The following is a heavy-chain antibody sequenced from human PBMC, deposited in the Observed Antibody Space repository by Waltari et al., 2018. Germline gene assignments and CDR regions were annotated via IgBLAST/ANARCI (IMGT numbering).Heavy chain of an antibody. V-gene: IGHV1-2*02. CDR1: GSTFTGYY. Sequence: QVQLVQSGAEVKKPGASVKVSCKASGSTFTGYYMHWVHRPPGQGLEWMGWINPNSGGTNYAQKFQGRVTMTRDTSISTAYMELSRLRSDDTAVYYCARTRGWGRNFHFDYWGQGTLVTVSS. J-gene: IGHJ4*02. CDR3: ARTRGWGRNFHFDY. D-gene: IGHD4-4*01. CDR2: INPNSGGT.